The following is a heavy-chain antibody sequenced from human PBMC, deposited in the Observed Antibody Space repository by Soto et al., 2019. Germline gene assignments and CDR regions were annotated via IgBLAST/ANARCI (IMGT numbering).Heavy chain of an antibody. V-gene: IGHV4-39*01. CDR2: IYYSGRT. CDR1: GGSITSSDSY. Sequence: SETLSLTCTVSGGSITSSDSYWGWIRQSPGKGLEWIGTIYYSGRTFHNPSLKSRITISVDTSKNHFSLQLTSLTASDTAVYYCARHHILQRPDYWGQGTLVTV. D-gene: IGHD6-25*01. CDR3: ARHHILQRPDY. J-gene: IGHJ4*02.